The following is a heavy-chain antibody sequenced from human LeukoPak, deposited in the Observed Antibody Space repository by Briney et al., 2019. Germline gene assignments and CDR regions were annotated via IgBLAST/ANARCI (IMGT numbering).Heavy chain of an antibody. CDR3: AGDSSYSFDY. CDR2: ISPDGSNE. CDR1: GFSFSTYG. V-gene: IGHV3-30*03. D-gene: IGHD3-10*01. Sequence: GGSLRLSCAASGFSFSTYGVHWVRQAPGKGLEWVALISPDGSNEYYADSVKGRFTISRDNSKNTVYLQMNSLRADDTSVYYCAGDSSYSFDYWGQGTLVTVSS. J-gene: IGHJ4*02.